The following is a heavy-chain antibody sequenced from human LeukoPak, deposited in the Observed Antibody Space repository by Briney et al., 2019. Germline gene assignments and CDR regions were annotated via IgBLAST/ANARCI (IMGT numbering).Heavy chain of an antibody. D-gene: IGHD2-2*01. CDR3: AREGIVVVPAAMN. CDR2: IYYSGST. Sequence: SETLSLTCTVSGGSISSGDYYWSWLRQPPGKGLEWIGYIYYSGSTYYNPSLKSRVTIPVDTSKNQFSLKLSSVTAADTAVYYCAREGIVVVPAAMNWGQGTLVTVSS. CDR1: GGSISSGDYY. J-gene: IGHJ4*02. V-gene: IGHV4-30-4*08.